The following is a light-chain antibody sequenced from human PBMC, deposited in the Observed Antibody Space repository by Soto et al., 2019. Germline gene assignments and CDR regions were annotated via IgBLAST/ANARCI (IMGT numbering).Light chain of an antibody. V-gene: IGKV3-11*01. CDR3: QQLNSYPFT. J-gene: IGKJ3*01. CDR2: DAF. Sequence: EIVLTQSPATLSLSPGERATLSCRASQSVGSYFAWYQQKPGQAPRLLIYDAFSRATGIPARFSGSGSGTDFTLTISSLEPEDFATYYCQQLNSYPFTFGPGTKVDIK. CDR1: QSVGSY.